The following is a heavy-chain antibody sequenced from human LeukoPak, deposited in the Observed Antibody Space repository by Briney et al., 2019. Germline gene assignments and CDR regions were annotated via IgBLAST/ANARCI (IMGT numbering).Heavy chain of an antibody. CDR3: AKDERNYYDSSGPFDY. D-gene: IGHD3-22*01. J-gene: IGHJ4*02. V-gene: IGHV3-30*02. Sequence: GSLRLSCAASGFNLSSYGMHWVRQAPGKGLEWVTFIRYDGSNKYYADSVKGRFIISRDNSKNTLYLQMNSLRADDTAVYYCAKDERNYYDSSGPFDYWGQGTLVTVSS. CDR1: GFNLSSYG. CDR2: IRYDGSNK.